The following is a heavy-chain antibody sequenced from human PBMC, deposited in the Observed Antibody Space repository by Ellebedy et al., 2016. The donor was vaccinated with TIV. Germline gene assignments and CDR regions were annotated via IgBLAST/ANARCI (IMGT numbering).Heavy chain of an antibody. V-gene: IGHV1-46*01. J-gene: IGHJ4*02. CDR3: ARLITAANDY. Sequence: ASVTVSCXASGYTFTNYYLHWVRQAPGQGLEWLGKINPSVGSTNYAQKFQGRVTMTRDTSTSTVYMELSSLRSDDTAVYYCARLITAANDYWGQGTLVTVSS. CDR1: GYTFTNYY. CDR2: INPSVGST. D-gene: IGHD6-25*01.